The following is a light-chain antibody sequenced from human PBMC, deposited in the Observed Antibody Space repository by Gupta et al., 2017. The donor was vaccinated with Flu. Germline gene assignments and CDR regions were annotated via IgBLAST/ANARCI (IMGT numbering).Light chain of an antibody. CDR1: NLGDKY. CDR2: QDS. CDR3: QAWDSSTAWV. V-gene: IGLV3-1*01. J-gene: IGLJ3*02. Sequence: SYELTQLPSVSVSPGQTASITCSGDNLGDKYACWYQQKPGQSPVLVIYQDSKRPSGIPERFSGSNSGNTATLTISGTQAMDEADYYCQAWDSSTAWVFGGGTKLTVL.